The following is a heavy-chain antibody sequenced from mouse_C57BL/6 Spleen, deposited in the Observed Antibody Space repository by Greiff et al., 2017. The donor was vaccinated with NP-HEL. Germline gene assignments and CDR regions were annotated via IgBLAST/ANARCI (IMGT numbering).Heavy chain of an antibody. CDR2: ISSGSSTI. V-gene: IGHV5-17*01. Sequence: EVKLVESGGGLVKPGGSLKLSCAASGFTFSDYGMHWVRQAPEKGLEWVAYISSGSSTIYYADTVKGRFTISRDNAKNTLFLQMTSLRSEDTAMYYCARPFYYGYEGVAYWGQGTLVTVSA. D-gene: IGHD2-2*01. CDR1: GFTFSDYG. CDR3: ARPFYYGYEGVAY. J-gene: IGHJ3*01.